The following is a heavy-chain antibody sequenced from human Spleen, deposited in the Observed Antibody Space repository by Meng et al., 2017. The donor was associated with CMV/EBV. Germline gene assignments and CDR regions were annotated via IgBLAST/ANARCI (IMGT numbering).Heavy chain of an antibody. Sequence: LSCEASGFNFTYAWMSWVRQAPGKGLEWVGRIKSEAGGGTADYAAPVEGRFTISRDDSKNTLYLQMHSLKTEDTGVYYCVNVVAIADWGQGTLVTVSS. J-gene: IGHJ4*02. V-gene: IGHV3-15*01. CDR2: IKSEAGGGTA. CDR3: VNVVAIAD. D-gene: IGHD2-21*01. CDR1: GFNFTYAW.